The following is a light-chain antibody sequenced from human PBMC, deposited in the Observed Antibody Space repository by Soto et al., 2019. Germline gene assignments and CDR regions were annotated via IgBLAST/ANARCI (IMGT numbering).Light chain of an antibody. J-gene: IGKJ3*01. V-gene: IGKV3-11*01. CDR2: DAS. CDR3: QQRSNWPRFT. CDR1: QSVSSY. Sequence: EIVLTQSPATLSLSPGENATLSCTATQSVSSYLAWYQQKPGQAPRLLIYDASNRATGIPARFSGSGSGTDFTLTISILEPEDVAVYYCQQRSNWPRFTFGPGTKVDIK.